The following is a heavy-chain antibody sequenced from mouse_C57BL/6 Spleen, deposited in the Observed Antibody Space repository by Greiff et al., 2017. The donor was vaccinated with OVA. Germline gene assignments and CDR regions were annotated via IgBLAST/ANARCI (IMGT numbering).Heavy chain of an antibody. CDR2: IDPSDSYT. CDR1: GYTFTSYW. CDR3: AFDV. J-gene: IGHJ1*03. V-gene: IGHV1-59*01. Sequence: QVQLQQPGAELVRPGTSVKLSCKASGYTFTSYWMHWVKQRPGQGLEWIGVIDPSDSYTNYNQKFKGKATLTVDTSSSKAYMQLSSLTSEDSAVYYCAFDVWGTGTTVTVSS.